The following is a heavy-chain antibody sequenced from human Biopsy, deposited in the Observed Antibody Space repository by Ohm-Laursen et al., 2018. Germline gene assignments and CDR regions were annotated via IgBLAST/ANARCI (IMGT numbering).Heavy chain of an antibody. CDR3: ARGYAGLYEAFDF. D-gene: IGHD5-18*01. V-gene: IGHV4-61*01. CDR1: GASVSSGSYD. CDR2: IYNDVST. Sequence: GTLSLTCAVSGASVSSGSYDWSWIRQPPGKGLEWIGNIYNDVSTKYNPSLRSRVTISADKSTNQFSLKLRSVTATDTAVYYCARGYAGLYEAFDFWGQGTVVTVAS. J-gene: IGHJ3*01.